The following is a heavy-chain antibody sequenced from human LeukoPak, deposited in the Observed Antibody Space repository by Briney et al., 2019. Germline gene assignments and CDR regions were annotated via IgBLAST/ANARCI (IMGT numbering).Heavy chain of an antibody. CDR2: ISWNSGST. CDR3: AKGTGMVYSSSGHAFDI. V-gene: IGHV3-9*01. Sequence: GGSLRLSCAASGFTFDDYAMHWVRQAPGKGLEWVSGISWNSGSTGYADSVKGRFTISRDNAKNSLYLQMNSLRAEDTALYYCAKGTGMVYSSSGHAFDIWGQGTMVTVSS. J-gene: IGHJ3*02. D-gene: IGHD6-6*01. CDR1: GFTFDDYA.